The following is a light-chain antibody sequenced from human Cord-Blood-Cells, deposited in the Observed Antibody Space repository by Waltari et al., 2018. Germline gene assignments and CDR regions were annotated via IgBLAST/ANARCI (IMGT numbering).Light chain of an antibody. CDR3: QQSYSTPWT. V-gene: IGKV1-39*01. J-gene: IGKJ1*01. CDR1: QSISSY. CDR2: AAS. Sequence: DIQMTQSQSSLSASVGDRVTITWRSSQSISSYLNWYQQKPGKAPKLLIYAASSLQSGVPSRFSGSGSGTDCTLTISSLQPEDFATYYCQQSYSTPWTFGQGTKVEIK.